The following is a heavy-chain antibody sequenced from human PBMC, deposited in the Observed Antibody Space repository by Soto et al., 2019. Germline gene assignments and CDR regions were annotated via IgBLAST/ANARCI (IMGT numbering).Heavy chain of an antibody. CDR1: GYTFTSYY. CDR2: INPSGGST. V-gene: IGHV1-46*03. CDR3: ARDSLDGDPEHYYYYMDV. J-gene: IGHJ6*03. Sequence: GASVKVSCKASGYTFTSYYMHWVRQAPGQGLEWMGIINPSGGSTSYAQKFQGRVTMTRDTSTSTVYMELSSLRSEDTAVYYCARDSLDGDPEHYYYYMDVWGKGTTVTVSS. D-gene: IGHD4-17*01.